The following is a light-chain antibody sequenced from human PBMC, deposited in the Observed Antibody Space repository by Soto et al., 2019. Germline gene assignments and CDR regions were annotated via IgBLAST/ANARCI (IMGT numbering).Light chain of an antibody. CDR3: QHYNSYSEA. J-gene: IGKJ1*01. CDR1: QTISSW. Sequence: DIQMTQSPSTLSGSVGDRVTITCRASQTISSWLAWYQQKPGKAPKLLIYKASTLKSGVPSRFSGSGSGADFTLTISNLQPEDFATYYCQHYNSYSEAFGQGTKVDIK. V-gene: IGKV1-5*03. CDR2: KAS.